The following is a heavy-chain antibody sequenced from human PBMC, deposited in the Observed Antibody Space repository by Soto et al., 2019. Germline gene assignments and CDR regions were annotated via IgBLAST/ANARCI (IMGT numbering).Heavy chain of an antibody. CDR2: IYTSGST. D-gene: IGHD2-15*01. J-gene: IGHJ4*02. CDR1: GDSISNYY. CDR3: ARDVQILLWYCPGY. V-gene: IGHV4-4*07. Sequence: QVQLQESGPGLVKPSETLSLTCTVSGDSISNYYWYWIRQPAGKGLVWIWRIYTSGSTNYNPSLTSLVTMSVDTSKTELCLKLSSVTAVNTAVYYCARDVQILLWYCPGYWGQGILVIVSS.